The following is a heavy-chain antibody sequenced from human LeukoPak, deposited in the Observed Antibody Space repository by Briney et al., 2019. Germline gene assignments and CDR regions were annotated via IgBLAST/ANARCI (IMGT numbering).Heavy chain of an antibody. CDR2: ISAYNGNT. D-gene: IGHD3-22*01. CDR3: ARDVREDYYDSSGYSFDI. Sequence: ASVKVSCKASGYTFTSYGISWVRQAPGQGLEWMGWISAYNGNTNYAQKLQGRVTTTTDTSTSTAYMELRSLRSDDTAVYYCARDVREDYYDSSGYSFDIWGQGTMVTVSS. CDR1: GYTFTSYG. J-gene: IGHJ3*02. V-gene: IGHV1-18*01.